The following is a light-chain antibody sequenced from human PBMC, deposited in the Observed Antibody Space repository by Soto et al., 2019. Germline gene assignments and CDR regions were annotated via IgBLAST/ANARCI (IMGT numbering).Light chain of an antibody. CDR2: GAS. J-gene: IGKJ3*01. Sequence: EIVLTQSPGTLSLSPGDRATLSCRASQSVNTNYLAWYQQSLGQAPRLLIYGASSRATGIPDRFSGNGSGTDFTLTISRLEPEDFAVYYCHQYGSTPFTFGPGTKVDIK. CDR1: QSVNTNY. CDR3: HQYGSTPFT. V-gene: IGKV3-20*01.